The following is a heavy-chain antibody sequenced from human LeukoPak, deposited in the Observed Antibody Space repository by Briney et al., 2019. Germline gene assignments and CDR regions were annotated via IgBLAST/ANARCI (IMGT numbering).Heavy chain of an antibody. CDR1: GGSINSYY. Sequence: PSETLSLTCTVSGGSINSYYWSWIRQPPGKGLEWIGYIYYSGSTNYNPSLKSRVTISVDTSKNQFSLKLSSVTAADTAVYYCARDRGPRYSSGWYLVDYWGQGTLVTVSS. CDR2: IYYSGST. J-gene: IGHJ4*02. CDR3: ARDRGPRYSSGWYLVDY. D-gene: IGHD6-19*01. V-gene: IGHV4-59*01.